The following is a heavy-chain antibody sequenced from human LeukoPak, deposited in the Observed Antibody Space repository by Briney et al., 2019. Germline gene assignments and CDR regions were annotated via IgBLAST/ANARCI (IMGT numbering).Heavy chain of an antibody. Sequence: SETLSLTCTVSGGSISSYYWSWIRQPPGKGLEWIGYIYYSGSTNYNPSLKSRVTISVDTSKNQFSLKLSSVTAADTAVYYCARVRYSSSWAPDYWGQGTLVIVSS. CDR3: ARVRYSSSWAPDY. V-gene: IGHV4-59*01. CDR1: GGSISSYY. D-gene: IGHD6-13*01. J-gene: IGHJ4*02. CDR2: IYYSGST.